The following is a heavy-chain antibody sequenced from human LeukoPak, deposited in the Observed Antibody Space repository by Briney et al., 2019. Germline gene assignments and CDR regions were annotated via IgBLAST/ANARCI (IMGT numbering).Heavy chain of an antibody. D-gene: IGHD3-3*01. CDR2: IYTSGST. CDR3: AREAPYDFWDY. Sequence: PSQTLSLTCTVSGGSISSGSYYWSWIRQPAGKGLEWIGRIYTSGSTNYNPSLKSRVTISVDTSKNQFSLKLSSVTAADTAVYYCAREAPYDFWDYWGQGTLVTVSS. CDR1: GGSISSGSYY. V-gene: IGHV4-61*02. J-gene: IGHJ4*02.